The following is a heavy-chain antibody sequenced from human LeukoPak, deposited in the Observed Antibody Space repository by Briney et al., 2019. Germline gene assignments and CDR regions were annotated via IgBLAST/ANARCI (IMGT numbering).Heavy chain of an antibody. CDR3: ARLEDAAAGSRWFDP. V-gene: IGHV4-59*08. Sequence: SETLTLTCTVSGGSISSYYWSWIRQSPGKGLEWIGYIYYDGSTNYNPSLRGRVTISVDTPKNQFSLTLSSVTAADTAVYYCARLEDAAAGSRWFDPWGQGTLVTVSS. D-gene: IGHD6-13*01. CDR2: IYYDGST. J-gene: IGHJ5*02. CDR1: GGSISSYY.